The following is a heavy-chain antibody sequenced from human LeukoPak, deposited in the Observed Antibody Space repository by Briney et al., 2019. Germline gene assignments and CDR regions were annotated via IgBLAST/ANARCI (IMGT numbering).Heavy chain of an antibody. Sequence: SETLSLTCTVSGGSISSGSYYWSWIRQPAGKGLEWIGRIYTSGSTNYNPSLKSRVTISVDTSKNQFSLKLSSVTAADTAVYYCARDNKAAAGTWYFDYWGQGALVTVSS. CDR1: GGSISSGSYY. V-gene: IGHV4-61*02. D-gene: IGHD6-13*01. CDR3: ARDNKAAAGTWYFDY. J-gene: IGHJ4*02. CDR2: IYTSGST.